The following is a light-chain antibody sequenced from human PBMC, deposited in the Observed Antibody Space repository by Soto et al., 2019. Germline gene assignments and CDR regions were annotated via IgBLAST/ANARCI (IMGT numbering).Light chain of an antibody. CDR3: QQYGSSPYT. CDR2: GTF. J-gene: IGKJ2*01. V-gene: IGKV3-20*01. Sequence: EIELTQSPGTLSLSPGERATLSCRTSQTISNIYLAWYQQKPGQAPRLLIYGTFSRATGIPDRFSGSGSGTDFTLTISRLEPEDFAVYFCQQYGSSPYTFGQGTKLEI. CDR1: QTISNIY.